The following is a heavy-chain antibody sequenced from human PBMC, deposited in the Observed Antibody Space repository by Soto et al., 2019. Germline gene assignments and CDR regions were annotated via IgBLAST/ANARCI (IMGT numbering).Heavy chain of an antibody. CDR2: ISGSGGST. V-gene: IGHV3-23*01. CDR1: GFTFSSYA. CDR3: AKAPRAVAGSPYFDY. Sequence: EVQLLESGGGLVQPGGSLRLSCAASGFTFSSYAMSWVRQAPGKGLEWVSGISGSGGSTNYPDSVKGRFTISRDNSKNTLYLQMCSLRAEDTALYYCAKAPRAVAGSPYFDYWGQGTLVTVSS. D-gene: IGHD6-19*01. J-gene: IGHJ4*02.